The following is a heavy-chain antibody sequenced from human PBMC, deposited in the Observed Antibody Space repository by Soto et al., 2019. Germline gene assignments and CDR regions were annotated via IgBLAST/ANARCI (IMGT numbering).Heavy chain of an antibody. CDR3: AKDPTGAYYGSGSANWFDP. Sequence: EVQLLESGGGLVQPGGSLRLSCAASGFIFSSYAMSWVRQAPGKGLEWVSAISGSGGSTYYADSVKGRFTISRDNAKNTLYLQMNSLSAEDTAVYYCAKDPTGAYYGSGSANWFDPWGQGTLVTVSS. CDR1: GFIFSSYA. CDR2: ISGSGGST. V-gene: IGHV3-23*01. D-gene: IGHD3-10*01. J-gene: IGHJ5*02.